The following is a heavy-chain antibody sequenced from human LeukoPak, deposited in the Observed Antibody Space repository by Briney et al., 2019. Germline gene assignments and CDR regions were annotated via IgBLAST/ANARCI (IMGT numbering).Heavy chain of an antibody. CDR3: ARTKPPVNTGYFDS. Sequence: SETPSLTCTVSGDSISTSSHFWGWIRQTPGKDLEWIGSIHYSGSSDANPSLWTRVTVSVDTSKNQFSLNLISVTAADTAVYYCARTKPPVNTGYFDSWGQGTLVTVSS. D-gene: IGHD4-11*01. V-gene: IGHV4-39*01. CDR2: IHYSGSS. J-gene: IGHJ4*02. CDR1: GDSISTSSHF.